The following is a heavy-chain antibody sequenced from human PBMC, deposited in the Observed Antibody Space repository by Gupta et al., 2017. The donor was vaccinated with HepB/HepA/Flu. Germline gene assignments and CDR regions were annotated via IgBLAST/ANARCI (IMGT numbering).Heavy chain of an antibody. D-gene: IGHD3-3*01. V-gene: IGHV3-48*03. Sequence: EVQLVESGGGLVQPGGSLRLSCAASGFTFSSYEMTWVRQAPGKGLEWVSYISSSGSTIYYADSVKGRFTISRDNARNSLYLQMNSLRAEDTAVYYCARVTAHYDFWSPTRYYGMDVWGQGTTVTVSS. J-gene: IGHJ6*02. CDR3: ARVTAHYDFWSPTRYYGMDV. CDR1: GFTFSSYE. CDR2: ISSSGSTI.